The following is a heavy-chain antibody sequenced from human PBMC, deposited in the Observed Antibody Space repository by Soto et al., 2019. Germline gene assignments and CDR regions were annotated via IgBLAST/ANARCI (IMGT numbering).Heavy chain of an antibody. J-gene: IGHJ5*02. D-gene: IGHD6-6*01. CDR1: GYTFTDYR. CDR2: INPSGAST. Sequence: QVQLVQSGAEVKKPGASVKVSCKASGYTFTDYRMIWVRQAPGQGLEWMGIINPSGASTNYAQKFQGRVTLTRDSFTSTVYMELSSLRSEDTAVYYCAGPAGRLANWFDPWGQGTLVTVAS. CDR3: AGPAGRLANWFDP. V-gene: IGHV1-46*01.